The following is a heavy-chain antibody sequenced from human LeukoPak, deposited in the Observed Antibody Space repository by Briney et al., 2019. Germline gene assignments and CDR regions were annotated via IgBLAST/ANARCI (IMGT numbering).Heavy chain of an antibody. J-gene: IGHJ4*02. Sequence: SETLSLTCAVSGGFFSGYYWSWLRQPPGKGLEWIGDVNHLGSTIYNLSLKSRLTISVDTSKNHFSLNLTSMTAADTAVYYCARGSYDTSGFYYDPWDSWGQGTLVTVSS. CDR1: GGFFSGYY. CDR2: VNHLGST. V-gene: IGHV4-34*01. CDR3: ARGSYDTSGFYYDPWDS. D-gene: IGHD3-22*01.